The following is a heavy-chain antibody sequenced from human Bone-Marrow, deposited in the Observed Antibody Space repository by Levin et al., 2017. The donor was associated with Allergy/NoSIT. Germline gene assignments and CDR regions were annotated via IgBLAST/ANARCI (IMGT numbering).Heavy chain of an antibody. CDR1: GGSVGIGTYY. J-gene: IGHJ6*02. CDR2: IYYTGNS. Sequence: SETLSLTCSVSGGSVGIGTYYWSWIRQPPGKGLEWIGYIYYTGNSNYNPSLRGRLTISMDMSKNQLSLRLTSVTAADTAFYYCARGALEGVGAKTYYYGLDVWGPGTPVTVSS. D-gene: IGHD1-26*01. CDR3: ARGALEGVGAKTYYYGLDV. V-gene: IGHV4-61*01.